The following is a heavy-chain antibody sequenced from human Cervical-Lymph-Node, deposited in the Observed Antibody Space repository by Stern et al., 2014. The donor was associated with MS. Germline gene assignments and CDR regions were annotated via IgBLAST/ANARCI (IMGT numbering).Heavy chain of an antibody. J-gene: IGHJ5*02. Sequence: QLQLQESGPGLVKPSQTLSLTCTVSGGSISSGSYCWSWIRQHPGKGLDWIGCIYYTGGTYYNPSLKSRVTVSVDTSKQQFSLKLSSVTAADTAVYYCARYYDILNWFDPWGQGTLVTVSS. V-gene: IGHV4-31*03. CDR3: ARYYDILNWFDP. CDR2: IYYTGGT. CDR1: GGSISSGSYC. D-gene: IGHD3-9*01.